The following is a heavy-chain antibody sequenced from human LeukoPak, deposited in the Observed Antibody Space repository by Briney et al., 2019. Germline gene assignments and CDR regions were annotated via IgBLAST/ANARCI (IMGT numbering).Heavy chain of an antibody. Sequence: SQTLSLTCVVSGGSISSGDYSWSWIRQPPGKGLEWIGYIFHSGRTYYNPSLKSRVTISVDRSKNQFSLKLSSVTAADTAVYHCARAGNYYDSRGPFDYWGQGTLVTVSS. CDR2: IFHSGRT. CDR1: GGSISSGDYS. J-gene: IGHJ4*02. V-gene: IGHV4-30-2*01. D-gene: IGHD3-22*01. CDR3: ARAGNYYDSRGPFDY.